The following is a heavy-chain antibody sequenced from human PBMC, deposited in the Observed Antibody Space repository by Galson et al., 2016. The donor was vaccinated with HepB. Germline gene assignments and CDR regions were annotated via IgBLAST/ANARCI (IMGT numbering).Heavy chain of an antibody. Sequence: CAISGDSVSSNSATWNWIRQSPSRGLEWLGRTYYRSKWYNDYALSVKSRITINPDTYKNQFSLQLNSVTPEDTAVYYCARVRSGYSGYANPYYYGMDVLGQWTTVTVAS. CDR2: TYYRSKWYN. J-gene: IGHJ6*02. D-gene: IGHD5-12*01. CDR1: GDSVSSNSAT. V-gene: IGHV6-1*01. CDR3: ARVRSGYSGYANPYYYGMDV.